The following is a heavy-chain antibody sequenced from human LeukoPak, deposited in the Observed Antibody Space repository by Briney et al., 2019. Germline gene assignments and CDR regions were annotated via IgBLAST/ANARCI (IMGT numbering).Heavy chain of an antibody. CDR1: GYTFTSYI. D-gene: IGHD3-9*01. CDR3: ARMDILTDYYQGGSGFDP. J-gene: IGHJ5*02. V-gene: IGHV1-3*03. Sequence: ASVKVSCKASGYTFTSYIMHWVRQAPGQRLEWMGWINTGNGNTKYSQEFQGRVTITRDTSASTAYMELSSLRSEDTAMYYCARMDILTDYYQGGSGFDPWGQGTLVTVSS. CDR2: INTGNGNT.